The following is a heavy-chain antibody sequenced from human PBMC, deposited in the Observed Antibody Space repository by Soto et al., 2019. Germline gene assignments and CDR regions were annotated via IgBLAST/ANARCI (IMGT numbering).Heavy chain of an antibody. Sequence: SVKVSCKASGGTFSSYAISWVRQAPGQGLEWMGGIIPIFGTANYAQKFQGRVTITADESTSTAYMELSSLRSEDTAVYYCARWCSSTSCFNDYYGMDVWGQGTTVTVSS. CDR3: ARWCSSTSCFNDYYGMDV. J-gene: IGHJ6*02. D-gene: IGHD2-2*01. CDR1: GGTFSSYA. CDR2: IIPIFGTA. V-gene: IGHV1-69*13.